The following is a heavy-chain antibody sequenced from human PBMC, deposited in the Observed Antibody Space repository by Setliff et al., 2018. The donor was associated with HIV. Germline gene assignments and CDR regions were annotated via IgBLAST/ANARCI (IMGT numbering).Heavy chain of an antibody. CDR2: INPRGGDT. Sequence: ASVQVSCKTSGYSFKTYPIDWVRQAPGQGLEWMGRINPRGGDTDFAQKFQGRLTLTSDTSTSTVYMEVTSLRSEDTALYFCARGGYEYWGQGSLVTVSS. V-gene: IGHV1-46*02. J-gene: IGHJ4*02. CDR1: GYSFKTYP. CDR3: ARGGYEY. D-gene: IGHD2-15*01.